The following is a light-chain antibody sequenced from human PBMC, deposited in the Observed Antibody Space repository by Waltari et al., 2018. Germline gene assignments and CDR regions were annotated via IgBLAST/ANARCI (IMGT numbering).Light chain of an antibody. J-gene: IGLJ3*02. CDR2: DGS. CDR3: CAYAGSYFMV. Sequence: QSALTQPRSVSGSPGPSVTTPCTGTSRDVGGHDYVSWYQHYPGKGPKLMFYDGSKRPSGVPYRFSASKSGNTASLTISGLQPEDEADYYCCAYAGSYFMVFGGGTRLTVL. CDR1: SRDVGGHDY. V-gene: IGLV2-11*01.